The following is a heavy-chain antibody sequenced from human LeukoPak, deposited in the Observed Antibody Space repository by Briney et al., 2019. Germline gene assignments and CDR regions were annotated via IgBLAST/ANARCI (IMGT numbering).Heavy chain of an antibody. CDR1: GFKFSRFW. Sequence: GGSLRLSCAASGFKFSRFWMSWVRQIPEKGLQWVATIREDGSDRQYVDSVKGRFTISRDNARNSLFLQMDNLRAEDTAMYYCARGAPLNGMDVWGQGTTVTVSS. J-gene: IGHJ6*02. V-gene: IGHV3-7*01. CDR3: ARGAPLNGMDV. CDR2: IREDGSDR.